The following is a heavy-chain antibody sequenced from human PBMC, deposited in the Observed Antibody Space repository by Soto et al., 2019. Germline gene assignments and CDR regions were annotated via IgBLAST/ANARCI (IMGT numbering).Heavy chain of an antibody. CDR3: ARDGVSSTEYTWNCGTYCDY. D-gene: IGHD1-20*01. CDR2: ISYDGNNK. V-gene: IGHV3-30-3*01. J-gene: IGHJ4*02. Sequence: QVQLVESGGGVVQPGRSLRLSCAASGFTYSTYTMHWVRQAPGKGLEWVAVISYDGNNKFYADSVKGRFTISRESTKQTLYLQMNSLRPDDTAMYYCARDGVSSTEYTWNCGTYCDYWGQGALVTVSS. CDR1: GFTYSTYT.